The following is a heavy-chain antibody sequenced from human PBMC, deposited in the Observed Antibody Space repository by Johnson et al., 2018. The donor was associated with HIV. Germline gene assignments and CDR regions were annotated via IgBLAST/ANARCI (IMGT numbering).Heavy chain of an antibody. Sequence: QVQLVESGGGVVQPGRSLRLSCAASGFTFSSYAMHWVRQAPGKGLEWVAVISYDGSNKYYADSVKGRFTISRDRSKNTVSLQMNSLRVEDTAVYYCARATVVLVGDGAFDIWGQGTIVTVSS. CDR2: ISYDGSNK. D-gene: IGHD4/OR15-4a*01. CDR3: ARATVVLVGDGAFDI. V-gene: IGHV3-30*14. J-gene: IGHJ3*02. CDR1: GFTFSSYA.